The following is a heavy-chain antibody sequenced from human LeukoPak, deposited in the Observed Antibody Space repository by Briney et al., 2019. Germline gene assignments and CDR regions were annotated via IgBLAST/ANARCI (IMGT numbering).Heavy chain of an antibody. CDR2: IYYSGST. V-gene: IGHV4-39*07. Sequence: PSETLSLTCTVSGGSISSSSYYWGWIRPPPGKGLEWIGSIYYSGSTYYNPSLKSRVTISVDTSKNQFSLKLSSVTAADTAVYYCARETLRQWLVGYYYYMDVWGKGTTVTISS. J-gene: IGHJ6*03. CDR1: GGSISSSSYY. CDR3: ARETLRQWLVGYYYYMDV. D-gene: IGHD6-19*01.